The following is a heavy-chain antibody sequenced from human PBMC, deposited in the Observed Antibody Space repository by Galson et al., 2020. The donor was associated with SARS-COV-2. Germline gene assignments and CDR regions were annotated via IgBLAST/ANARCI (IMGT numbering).Heavy chain of an antibody. V-gene: IGHV3-48*03. CDR3: ATGDVWLES. Sequence: GGSLRLSCSTSGLTFRNTEMTWVRQAPGKGLEWLSYIRMSGITIYYADSVTRRFTISRDNAENSLYLQMNRLRAEDTGIYYCATGDVWLESGGQGTLVTVSS. J-gene: IGHJ5*01. D-gene: IGHD1-1*01. CDR2: IRMSGITI. CDR1: GLTFRNTE.